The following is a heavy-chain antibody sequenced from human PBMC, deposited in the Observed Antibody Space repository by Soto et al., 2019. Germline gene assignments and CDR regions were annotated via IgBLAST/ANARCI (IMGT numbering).Heavy chain of an antibody. CDR1: GGTFSSYT. J-gene: IGHJ4*02. D-gene: IGHD2-2*01. CDR3: ARDLPTSSTSSFDY. V-gene: IGHV1-69*08. CDR2: IIPILGIA. Sequence: QVQLVQSGAEVKKPGSSVKVSCKASGGTFSSYTISWVRQAPGQGLEWMGRIIPILGIANYAQKFQGRVTITADKSTSTAYMELRSLRSEDTAVYYCARDLPTSSTSSFDYWGQGTLVTVSS.